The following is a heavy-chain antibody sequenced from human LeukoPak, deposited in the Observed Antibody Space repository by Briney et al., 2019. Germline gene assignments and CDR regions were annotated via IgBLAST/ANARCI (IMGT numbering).Heavy chain of an antibody. D-gene: IGHD4-23*01. Sequence: KASETLSLTCTVSGGSISSYYWSWIRQPPGKGLEWIGYIYYSGSTNYKPSLKSRVTISLDTSKNQFSLKLSSVTAADTAMYYCARVSRGNSVGGDYWGQGTLVTVSS. J-gene: IGHJ4*02. CDR1: GGSISSYY. V-gene: IGHV4-59*01. CDR3: ARVSRGNSVGGDY. CDR2: IYYSGST.